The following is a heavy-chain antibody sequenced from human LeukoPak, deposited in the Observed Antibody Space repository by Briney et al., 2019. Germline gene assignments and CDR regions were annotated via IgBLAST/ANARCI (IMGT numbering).Heavy chain of an antibody. V-gene: IGHV1-2*02. CDR3: AREGCSSTSCYPDDAFDI. J-gene: IGHJ3*02. CDR1: GYTFTGYY. D-gene: IGHD2-2*01. CDR2: INPNSGGT. Sequence: ASVKVSCKASGYTFTGYYMHWLRQAPGQGLEWMGWINPNSGGTNYAQKFQGRVTMTRDTSISTAYMELSRLRSDDTAVYYCAREGCSSTSCYPDDAFDIWGQGTMVTVSS.